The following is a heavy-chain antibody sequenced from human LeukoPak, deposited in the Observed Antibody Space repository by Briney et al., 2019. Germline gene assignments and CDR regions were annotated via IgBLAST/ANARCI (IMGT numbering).Heavy chain of an antibody. CDR2: IYPGDSYT. CDR3: ARQRYDGSGYYQYYYYGMDV. V-gene: IGHV5-51*01. Sequence: GESLKISCKGSGYSFTSYWIGWVRQMPGKGLEWMGIIYPGDSYTRYSPSFQGQVTISADKSISTAYLQWSSLKASDTAMYYCARQRYDGSGYYQYYYYGMDVWGQGTTVTVSS. CDR1: GYSFTSYW. D-gene: IGHD3-22*01. J-gene: IGHJ6*02.